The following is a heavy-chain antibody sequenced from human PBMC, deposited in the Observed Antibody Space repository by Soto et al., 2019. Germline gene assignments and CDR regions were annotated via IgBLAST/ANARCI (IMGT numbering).Heavy chain of an antibody. CDR3: ARARITLVREIIKYNMDI. V-gene: IGHV4-59*01. CDR1: GGSIGSYY. D-gene: IGHD3-10*01. Sequence: PSETLSLTCTVSGGSIGSYYWSWIRQPPAKGLEWIGYIYESGSTNSNPSLQSRVTISVDTSKNQFYLNLSPVTAADTATYYCARARITLVREIIKYNMDIWGQGTTVTVS. CDR2: IYESGST. J-gene: IGHJ6*02.